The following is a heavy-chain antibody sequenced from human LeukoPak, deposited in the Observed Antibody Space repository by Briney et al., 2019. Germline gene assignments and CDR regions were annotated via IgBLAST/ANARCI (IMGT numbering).Heavy chain of an antibody. CDR2: ISSSSSNI. V-gene: IGHV3-21*01. CDR3: AREEEYSSSSPDY. J-gene: IGHJ4*02. D-gene: IGHD6-6*01. CDR1: GFTFSSYS. Sequence: GGSLRLSCAASGFTFSSYSMNWVRQAPGKGLDWVSSISSSSSNIYYADSVKGRFTISRDNAKNSLTLQMNSLRAEDTAVYYCAREEEYSSSSPDYWGQGTLVTVSS.